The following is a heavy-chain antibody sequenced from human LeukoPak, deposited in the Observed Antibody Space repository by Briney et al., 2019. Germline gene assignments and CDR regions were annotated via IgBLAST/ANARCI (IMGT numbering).Heavy chain of an antibody. CDR1: GFTFSNAC. Sequence: GGSLRLSCAASGFTFSNACMSWVRQAPGKGLEWVGHIKGKTDGGTTDYAAPVQGRLTISRDDSKNTLFLQMNSLKTEDTAVYYCTTGTWIQLWLADYWGQGTLVTVSS. J-gene: IGHJ4*02. CDR3: TTGTWIQLWLADY. CDR2: IKGKTDGGTT. D-gene: IGHD5-18*01. V-gene: IGHV3-15*01.